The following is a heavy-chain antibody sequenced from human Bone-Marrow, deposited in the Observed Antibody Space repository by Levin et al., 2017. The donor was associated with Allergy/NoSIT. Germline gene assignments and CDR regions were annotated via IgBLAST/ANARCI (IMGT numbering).Heavy chain of an antibody. J-gene: IGHJ5*02. CDR3: ARGGHKFSSRGWFDP. V-gene: IGHV4-39*01. D-gene: IGHD6-6*01. Sequence: KAGGSLRLSCTVSGGSISSSSYYWGWIRQPPGKGLEWIGSIYYSGSTYYNPSLKSRVTISVDTSKNQFSLKLSSVTAADTAVYYCARGGHKFSSRGWFDPWGQGTLVTVSS. CDR2: IYYSGST. CDR1: GGSISSSSYY.